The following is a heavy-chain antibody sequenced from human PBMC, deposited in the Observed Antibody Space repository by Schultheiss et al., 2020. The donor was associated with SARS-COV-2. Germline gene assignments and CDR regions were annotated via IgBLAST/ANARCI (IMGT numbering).Heavy chain of an antibody. Sequence: SETLSLTCTVSGGSISSYYWSWIRQPPGKGLEWIWYIYYSGSTNYNPSLKSRVTISVDTSKNQFSLKLSSVTAADTAVYYCARVVSAVAGTDAFDIWGQGTMVTVSS. V-gene: IGHV4-59*01. J-gene: IGHJ3*02. CDR3: ARVVSAVAGTDAFDI. CDR1: GGSISSYY. D-gene: IGHD6-19*01. CDR2: IYYSGST.